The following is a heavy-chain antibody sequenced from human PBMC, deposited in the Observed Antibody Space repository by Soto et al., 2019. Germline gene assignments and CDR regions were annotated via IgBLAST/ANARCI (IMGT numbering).Heavy chain of an antibody. CDR1: GFTFSTYW. J-gene: IGHJ4*02. D-gene: IGHD3-16*01. CDR2: IKQDGSEK. Sequence: EVQLVESGGGLVQPGGSVRLSCAASGFTFSTYWMTWVRQAPGKGLEWVANIKQDGSEKYYVDSVKGRFTISRDNAKNSLYLHMNSLRAEDTAVYYCAGGQDYYDRWVDYWGQGTLVTVSS. CDR3: AGGQDYYDRWVDY. V-gene: IGHV3-7*04.